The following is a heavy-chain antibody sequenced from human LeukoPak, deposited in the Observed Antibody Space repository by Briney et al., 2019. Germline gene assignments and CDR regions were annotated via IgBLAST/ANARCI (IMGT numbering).Heavy chain of an antibody. D-gene: IGHD3-22*01. J-gene: IGHJ5*02. CDR2: VSAGHHA. V-gene: IGHV3-13*01. Sequence: GGSLRLSCTASGFTLGGHDMHWVRQTTGDGLEWVAAVSAGHHAFYAGSVKGRFTISRDNSKNTLYLQMSSLRAEDTAVYYCARGLVVVITTGLWFDPWGQGTLVTVSS. CDR1: GFTLGGHD. CDR3: ARGLVVVITTGLWFDP.